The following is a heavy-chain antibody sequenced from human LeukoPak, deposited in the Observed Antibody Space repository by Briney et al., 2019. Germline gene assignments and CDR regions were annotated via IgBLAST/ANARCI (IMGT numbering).Heavy chain of an antibody. V-gene: IGHV3-66*01. Sequence: GGSLRLSCAASGFTVSSDYMNWVRQAPGKGLEWVSVIYSDGSTYYADSVKGRFTISRDNSKNTLYVQMNSLRAEDTAVYYCAKGKDYSLDYWGQGTLVTVSS. CDR2: IYSDGST. CDR1: GFTVSSDY. D-gene: IGHD2-21*01. CDR3: AKGKDYSLDY. J-gene: IGHJ4*02.